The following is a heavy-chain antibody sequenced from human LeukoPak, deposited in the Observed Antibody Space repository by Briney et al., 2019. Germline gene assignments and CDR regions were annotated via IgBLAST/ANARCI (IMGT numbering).Heavy chain of an antibody. J-gene: IGHJ3*02. CDR3: AKCSGAFDI. CDR1: GFIFSNYG. CDR2: IQYDGSNK. D-gene: IGHD3-10*01. V-gene: IGHV3-30*02. Sequence: GGSLRLSCAASGFIFSNYGMHWVRQALGKGLEWVAFIQYDGSNKYYADSVKGRFTISRDNSKNTLYLQMNSLRAEDTAVYYCAKCSGAFDIWGQGTMVTVSS.